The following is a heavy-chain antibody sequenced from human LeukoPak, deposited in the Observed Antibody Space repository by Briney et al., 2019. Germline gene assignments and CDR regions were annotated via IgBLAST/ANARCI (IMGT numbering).Heavy chain of an antibody. J-gene: IGHJ5*02. Sequence: ASVKVSCKASGYTFTSYGIIWVRQAPGQGLEWVGWISAYNGNTNYALKLQGRVTMTTDTSTSTAYMELRSLRSDDTAVYYCARDYYDSSGYYYGGNNWFDPWGQGTLVTVSS. D-gene: IGHD3-22*01. CDR1: GYTFTSYG. CDR2: ISAYNGNT. CDR3: ARDYYDSSGYYYGGNNWFDP. V-gene: IGHV1-18*01.